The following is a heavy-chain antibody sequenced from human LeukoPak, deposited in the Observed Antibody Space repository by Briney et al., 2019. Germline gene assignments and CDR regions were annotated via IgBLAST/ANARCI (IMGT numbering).Heavy chain of an antibody. J-gene: IGHJ5*02. CDR1: GFTFSSYG. CDR3: AKDQGCSSTSCYIGGAFDP. CDR2: IRYDGSNK. Sequence: PGGSLRLSCAASGFTFSSYGMHWVRQAPGKGLEWVAFIRYDGSNKYYADSVKGRFTISRDNSKNTLYLQMNSLRAEDTAVYYCAKDQGCSSTSCYIGGAFDPWGQGTLVTVSS. V-gene: IGHV3-30*02. D-gene: IGHD2-2*02.